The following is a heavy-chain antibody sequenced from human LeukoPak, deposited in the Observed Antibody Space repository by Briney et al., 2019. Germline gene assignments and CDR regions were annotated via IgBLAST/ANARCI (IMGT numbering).Heavy chain of an antibody. CDR2: INPNSGGT. D-gene: IGHD3-10*01. CDR3: ARDLSQNSITMVRGVTYYFDY. V-gene: IGHV1-2*02. CDR1: GYTFTGYY. Sequence: GASVKVSCKASGYTFTGYYMHWVRQAPGQGLEWMGWINPNSGGTNYAQKFQGRVTMTRDTSISTAYMELSRLRSDDTAVYYCARDLSQNSITMVRGVTYYFDYWGQGTLVTVSS. J-gene: IGHJ4*02.